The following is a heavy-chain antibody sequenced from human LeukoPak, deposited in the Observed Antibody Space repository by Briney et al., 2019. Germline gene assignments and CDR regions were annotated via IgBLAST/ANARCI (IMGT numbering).Heavy chain of an antibody. J-gene: IGHJ4*02. D-gene: IGHD3-3*01. CDR3: AKGLSYYDFWSGYYYFDY. Sequence: GSLRLSCAASGFTVSSNYMSWVRQAPGKGLEWVSVIYSGGSTYYADSVKGRFTISRDNSKNTLYLQMNSLRAEDTAVYYCAKGLSYYDFWSGYYYFDYWGQGTLVTVSS. V-gene: IGHV3-66*01. CDR1: GFTVSSNY. CDR2: IYSGGST.